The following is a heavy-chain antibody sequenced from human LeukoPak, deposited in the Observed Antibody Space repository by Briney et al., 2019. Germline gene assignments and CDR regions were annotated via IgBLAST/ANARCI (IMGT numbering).Heavy chain of an antibody. CDR3: ARDEIPAAISPARENWFDP. J-gene: IGHJ5*02. D-gene: IGHD2-2*02. V-gene: IGHV3-30*01. Sequence: PGRSLRLSCAASGFTFSSYAMHWVRQAPGKGLEWVTVISYDGSNKYYADSVKGRFTISRDNSKNTPYLQMNSLRAEDTAVYYCARDEIPAAISPARENWFDPWGQGTLVTVSS. CDR2: ISYDGSNK. CDR1: GFTFSSYA.